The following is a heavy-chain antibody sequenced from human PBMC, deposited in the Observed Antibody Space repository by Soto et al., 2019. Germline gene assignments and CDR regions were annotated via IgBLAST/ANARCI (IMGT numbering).Heavy chain of an antibody. V-gene: IGHV1-69*13. Sequence: QVQLVQSGAEVKKPGASVKVSCKASGYTFTSYGISWVRQAPGQGLEWMGGIIPIFGTANYAQKFQGRVTITADESTSTAYMELSSLRSEDTAVYYCARDHDRYCSSTSCYYFDYWGQGTLVTVSS. CDR1: GYTFTSYG. CDR2: IIPIFGTA. D-gene: IGHD2-2*01. J-gene: IGHJ4*02. CDR3: ARDHDRYCSSTSCYYFDY.